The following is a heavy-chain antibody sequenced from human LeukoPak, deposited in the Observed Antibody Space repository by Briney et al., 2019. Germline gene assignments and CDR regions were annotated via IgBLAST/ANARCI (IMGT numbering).Heavy chain of an antibody. Sequence: ASVKVSCKASGGTFSSYAISWVRQAPGQGLEWMGWINPNSGGTNYAQKFQGRVTMTRDMSTSTVYMELSSLRSEDTAVYYCARDRYHYFDYWGQGTLVTVSS. J-gene: IGHJ4*02. D-gene: IGHD2-2*01. CDR2: INPNSGGT. CDR1: GGTFSSYA. CDR3: ARDRYHYFDY. V-gene: IGHV1-8*02.